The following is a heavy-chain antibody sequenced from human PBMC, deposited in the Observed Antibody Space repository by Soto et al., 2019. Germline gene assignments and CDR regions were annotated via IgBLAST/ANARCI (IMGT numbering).Heavy chain of an antibody. CDR3: AAVAGTAVYGEYFQH. D-gene: IGHD6-19*01. CDR1: GYTFTSYY. V-gene: IGHV1-46*01. J-gene: IGHJ1*01. CDR2: INPSGGST. Sequence: QVQLVQSGAEVKKPGASVKVSCKASGYTFTSYYMHWVRQAPGQGLEWMGIINPSGGSTSYAQKFQGSVTMSRDTSTSTVYMELSSLRSEDTAVYYCAAVAGTAVYGEYFQHWGQGTLVTVSS.